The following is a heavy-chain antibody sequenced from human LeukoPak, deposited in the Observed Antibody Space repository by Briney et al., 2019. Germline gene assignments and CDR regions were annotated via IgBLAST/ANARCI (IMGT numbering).Heavy chain of an antibody. CDR3: ARVAGQYNWNDSFHYYYMDV. Sequence: ASVKVSCKASGYTFTSYGISWARQAPGQGLEWMGWLSAYNGNTNYAQKLQGRVTMTTDTSTSTAYMELRSLRSDDTAVYYCARVAGQYNWNDSFHYYYMDVWGKGTTVTVSS. V-gene: IGHV1-18*01. J-gene: IGHJ6*03. D-gene: IGHD1-1*01. CDR2: LSAYNGNT. CDR1: GYTFTSYG.